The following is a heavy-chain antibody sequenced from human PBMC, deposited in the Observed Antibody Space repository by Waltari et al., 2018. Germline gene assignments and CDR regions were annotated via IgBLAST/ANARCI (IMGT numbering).Heavy chain of an antibody. V-gene: IGHV3-30*03. Sequence: QVRLAESGGGMVQSGGSLRLSCEASGFTFSRHGLHWGRQAPGKGLEWVAFITYDGGRKFYSDSLKGRFTISRDNSKDILFLDMNNLRRDDTAVYFCARGSADKPLDNWGQGALVTVSS. J-gene: IGHJ4*02. CDR1: GFTFSRHG. CDR3: ARGSADKPLDN. D-gene: IGHD2-15*01. CDR2: ITYDGGRK.